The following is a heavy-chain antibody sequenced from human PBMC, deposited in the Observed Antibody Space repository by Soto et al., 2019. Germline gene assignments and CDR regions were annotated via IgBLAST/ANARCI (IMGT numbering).Heavy chain of an antibody. CDR2: IIPIFGTA. V-gene: IGHV1-69*13. Sequence: VASVKVSCKASGGTFSSYAISWVRQAPGQGLEWMGGIIPIFGTANYAQKFQGRVTITADESTSTAYMELSSLRSEDTAVYYCARDRDGSSWYPYYYYGMDVWGQGTTVTVSS. D-gene: IGHD6-13*01. CDR3: ARDRDGSSWYPYYYYGMDV. J-gene: IGHJ6*02. CDR1: GGTFSSYA.